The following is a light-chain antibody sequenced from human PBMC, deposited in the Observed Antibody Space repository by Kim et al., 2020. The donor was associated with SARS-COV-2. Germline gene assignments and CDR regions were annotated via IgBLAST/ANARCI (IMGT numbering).Light chain of an antibody. V-gene: IGLV4-69*01. CDR2: VNGDGSH. Sequence: QPVLTQSPSASASLGGSVKLTCTLSSGHTRYAIAWHQQQPEKGPRYLMKVNGDGSHSRGDGIPDRFSGSSSGAERYLTISSLQSEDEADYYCQTWGTGLNWVFGGGTQLPS. J-gene: IGLJ3*02. CDR3: QTWGTGLNWV. CDR1: SGHTRYA.